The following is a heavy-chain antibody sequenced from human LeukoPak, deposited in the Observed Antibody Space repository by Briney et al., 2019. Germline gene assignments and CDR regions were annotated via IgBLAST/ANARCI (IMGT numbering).Heavy chain of an antibody. V-gene: IGHV3-15*01. CDR3: TTDGLSAYYDFWSGYYYFDY. CDR2: IKSKTDGGTT. Sequence: PGGSLRLSCAASGFTFSNAWMSWVRQAPGKGLEWVGRIKSKTDGGTTDYAAPVKGRFTISRDDSKNTLYLQMISLKTEDTAVYYCTTDGLSAYYDFWSGYYYFDYWGQGTLVTVSS. D-gene: IGHD3-3*01. J-gene: IGHJ4*02. CDR1: GFTFSNAW.